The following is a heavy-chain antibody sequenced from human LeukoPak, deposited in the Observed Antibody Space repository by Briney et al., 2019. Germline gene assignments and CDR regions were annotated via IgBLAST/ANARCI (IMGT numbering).Heavy chain of an antibody. D-gene: IGHD4-17*01. CDR1: GYTFTSYG. CDR2: ISTYNGHT. CDR3: ARDSSGDYESDY. J-gene: IGHJ4*02. V-gene: IGHV1-18*01. Sequence: EASVKVSCKASGYTFTSYGISWVRQAPGQGLEWMGWISTYNGHTNYARKVQGRVTMTRDTSTSTVYMELSSLRSEDTAVYYCARDSSGDYESDYWGQGTLITVSS.